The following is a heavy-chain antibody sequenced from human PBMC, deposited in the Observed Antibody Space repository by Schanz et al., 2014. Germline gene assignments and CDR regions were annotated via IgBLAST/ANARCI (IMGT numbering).Heavy chain of an antibody. D-gene: IGHD3-10*01. Sequence: EVQLLESGGGLVQPGGSLRLSCAASGFTFSSYAMHWVRQAPGKGLEWVSNIPCNGAAIGYAGSVRGRFTISRDSAKNSLYRQMNSLRPEDTALYYCAKGSRSGSKVMDVWGRGTTVTVSS. J-gene: IGHJ6*03. CDR2: IPCNGAAI. CDR1: GFTFSSYA. CDR3: AKGSRSGSKVMDV. V-gene: IGHV3-9*01.